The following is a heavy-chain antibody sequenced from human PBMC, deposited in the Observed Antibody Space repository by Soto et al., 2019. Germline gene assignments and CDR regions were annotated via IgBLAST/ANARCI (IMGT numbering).Heavy chain of an antibody. D-gene: IGHD3-10*01. V-gene: IGHV3-33*01. CDR3: AAEGFGELCVAY. Sequence: QVQLVESGGGVVQPGRSLRLSCAASGFTFSSYGMHWVRQAPGKGLEWVAVIWYDGSNKYYADSVKGRFTISRDNSKNTLYLQMNSLRAEDTAVYYCAAEGFGELCVAYWGQGTLVTVSS. CDR1: GFTFSSYG. CDR2: IWYDGSNK. J-gene: IGHJ4*02.